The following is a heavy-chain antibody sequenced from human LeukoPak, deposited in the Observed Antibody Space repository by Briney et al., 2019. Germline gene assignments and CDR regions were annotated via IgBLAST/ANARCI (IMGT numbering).Heavy chain of an antibody. CDR3: ARGKRGDY. D-gene: IGHD5-24*01. CDR1: GGSISSNNYY. CDR2: THYSGNT. Sequence: SETLSLTCTISGGSISSNNYYWGWIRQPPGKGLEWIGSTHYSGNTYYNPSLKSRVTISVDTSKNQFSLRLSSVTAADTAVYYCARGKRGDYWGQGTLVTVSS. J-gene: IGHJ4*02. V-gene: IGHV4-39*07.